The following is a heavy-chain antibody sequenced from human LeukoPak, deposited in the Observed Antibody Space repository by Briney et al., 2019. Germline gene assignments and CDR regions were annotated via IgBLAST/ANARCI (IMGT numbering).Heavy chain of an antibody. V-gene: IGHV4-30-4*08. CDR1: GGSISSGDYY. D-gene: IGHD6-19*01. CDR2: IYYSGST. CDR3: ARDGAGSGWYPLDY. Sequence: SQTLSLTCTVSGGSISSGDYYWSWIRQPPGKGLEWIGYIYYSGSTYYNPSLKSRVTISVDTSKNQFSLKLSSVTAADTAVYHCARDGAGSGWYPLDYWGQGTLVTVSS. J-gene: IGHJ4*02.